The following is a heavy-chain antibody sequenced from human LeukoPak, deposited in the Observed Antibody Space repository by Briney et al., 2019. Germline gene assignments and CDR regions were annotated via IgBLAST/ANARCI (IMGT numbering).Heavy chain of an antibody. J-gene: IGHJ5*02. V-gene: IGHV4-4*07. CDR3: ARAIHYYGSGVNWFDP. D-gene: IGHD3-10*01. CDR2: IYTSGST. Sequence: SETLSLTCTVSGGSTNNYYWSWIRQPAGKGLEWIGLIYTSGSTNYNPSLKSRVTISVDTSKNQFSLKLSSVTAADTAVYYCARAIHYYGSGVNWFDPWGQGTLVTVSS. CDR1: GGSTNNYY.